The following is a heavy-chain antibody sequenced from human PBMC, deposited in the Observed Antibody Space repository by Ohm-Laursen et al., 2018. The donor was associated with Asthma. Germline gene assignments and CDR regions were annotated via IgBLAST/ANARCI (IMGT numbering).Heavy chain of an antibody. CDR2: ISSSSSYT. Sequence: SLRLSCAASGFTFSDYYMSWIRQAPGKGLEWVSYISSSSSYTNYADSVKGRFSISRDNSKNTLYLQMNSLRAEDTAVYYCAREYSYGSGSYFDYWGQGTLVTVSS. J-gene: IGHJ4*02. CDR1: GFTFSDYY. D-gene: IGHD3-10*01. CDR3: AREYSYGSGSYFDY. V-gene: IGHV3-11*06.